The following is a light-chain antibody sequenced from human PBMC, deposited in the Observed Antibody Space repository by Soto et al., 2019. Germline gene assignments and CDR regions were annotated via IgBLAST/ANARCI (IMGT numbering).Light chain of an antibody. Sequence: EIVLTQSPATLSWSAGERATLSCRASQRFSSSYLSWYQQKPGQAPRLLIYGASSRATGITDRFSGSGSATAFTTPISRLEHEDFAVYYCQQYGSSPPWTFGQGTKVDIK. J-gene: IGKJ1*01. CDR3: QQYGSSPPWT. V-gene: IGKV3-20*01. CDR1: QRFSSSY. CDR2: GAS.